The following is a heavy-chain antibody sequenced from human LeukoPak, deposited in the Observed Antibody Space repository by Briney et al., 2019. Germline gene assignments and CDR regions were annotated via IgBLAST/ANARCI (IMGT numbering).Heavy chain of an antibody. CDR2: IIPIFGTA. V-gene: IGHV1-69*05. Sequence: GASVKVSCKASGGTFISYAISWVRQAPGQGLEWMGRIIPIFGTANYAQKFQGRVTITTDESTSTAYMELSSLRSEDTAVYYCARSVVVVVAATHFDYWGQGTLVTVSS. J-gene: IGHJ4*02. CDR1: GGTFISYA. D-gene: IGHD2-15*01. CDR3: ARSVVVVVAATHFDY.